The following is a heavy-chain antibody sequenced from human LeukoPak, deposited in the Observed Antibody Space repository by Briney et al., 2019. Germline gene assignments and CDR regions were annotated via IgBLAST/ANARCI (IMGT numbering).Heavy chain of an antibody. CDR3: AKADDSSGYVDWFDP. CDR2: IGGRGDDA. D-gene: IGHD5-12*01. V-gene: IGHV3-23*01. CDR1: GFSFSDYA. Sequence: GGSLRLSCAASGFSFSDYAMSWVRQAPGKGLEWVSGIGGRGDDAFYANSVRGRFTISRDNSKNTLYLRMYSLTAEDTAVYYCAKADDSSGYVDWFDPWGQGTLVIVSS. J-gene: IGHJ5*02.